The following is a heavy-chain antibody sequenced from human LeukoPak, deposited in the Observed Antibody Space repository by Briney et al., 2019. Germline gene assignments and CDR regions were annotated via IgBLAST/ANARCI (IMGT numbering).Heavy chain of an antibody. CDR2: IKQDGREK. CDR1: GFTFSSHW. Sequence: GGSLRLSSAGSGFTFSSHWMSWVRRAPGKGLEWVANIKQDGREKYYVDSVKGRFTISRDNAKNSLYLQMNSLRAEDTAVYYCARDPPSYDSSGYYYVPHDNWGQGTLVTVSS. J-gene: IGHJ4*02. V-gene: IGHV3-7*03. CDR3: ARDPPSYDSSGYYYVPHDN. D-gene: IGHD3-22*01.